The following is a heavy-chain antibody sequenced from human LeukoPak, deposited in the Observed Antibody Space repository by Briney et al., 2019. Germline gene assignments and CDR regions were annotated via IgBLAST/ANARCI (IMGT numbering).Heavy chain of an antibody. V-gene: IGHV1-69*04. Sequence: SSGEVSCHASGGPFLNYAISWVRQAPGQGLEWMGRIIPIFGIANYAQKFQGRVTITADKSTSTAYMELSSLRSEDTAVYYCARTDVWGQGTTVTVSS. CDR1: GGPFLNYA. CDR3: ARTDV. CDR2: IIPIFGIA. J-gene: IGHJ6*02.